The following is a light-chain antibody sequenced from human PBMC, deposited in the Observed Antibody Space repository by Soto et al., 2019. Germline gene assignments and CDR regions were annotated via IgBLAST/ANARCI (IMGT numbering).Light chain of an antibody. CDR1: SSDVGGYNY. Sequence: QSVLTQPASVSGSPGQSITISCTGTSSDVGGYNYVSWYQQHPGKAPKLMIYDVSNRPSGVSNRFSGSKSGNTASLTISGLQAEDGADYYCNSYTSSSTLNWVFGGGTKLTVL. J-gene: IGLJ3*02. CDR2: DVS. V-gene: IGLV2-14*01. CDR3: NSYTSSSTLNWV.